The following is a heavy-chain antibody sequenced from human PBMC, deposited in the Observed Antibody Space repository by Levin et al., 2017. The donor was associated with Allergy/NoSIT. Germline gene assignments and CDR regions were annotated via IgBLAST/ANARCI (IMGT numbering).Heavy chain of an antibody. CDR2: TYYRSKWYN. J-gene: IGHJ4*02. Sequence: SQTLSLTCAISGDSFSSNSAAWNWIRQSPSRGLEWLGRTYYRSKWYNDYAVSVKSRITINPDTSKNQFSLQLNSVTPEDTAVYYCARVGVRRGYSYGIFDYWGQGSLVTVSS. V-gene: IGHV6-1*01. CDR3: ARVGVRRGYSYGIFDY. D-gene: IGHD5-18*01. CDR1: GDSFSSNSAA.